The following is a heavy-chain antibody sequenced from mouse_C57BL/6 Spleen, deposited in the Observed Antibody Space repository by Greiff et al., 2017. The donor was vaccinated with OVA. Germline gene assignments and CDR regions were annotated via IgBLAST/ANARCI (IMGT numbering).Heavy chain of an antibody. CDR2: IHPNSGST. V-gene: IGHV1-64*01. J-gene: IGHJ3*01. CDR1: GYTFTSYW. D-gene: IGHD1-1*01. Sequence: VQLQQPGAELVKPGASVKLSCKASGYTFTSYWMHWVKQRPGQGLEWIGMIHPNSGSTNYNEKFKSKATLTVDKSSSTAYMQLSSLTSEDSAVYYCAREWDYYGSRAWFAYWGQGTLVTVST. CDR3: AREWDYYGSRAWFAY.